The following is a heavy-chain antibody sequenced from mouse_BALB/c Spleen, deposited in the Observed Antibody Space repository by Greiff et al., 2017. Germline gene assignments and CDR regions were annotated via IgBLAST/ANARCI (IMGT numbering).Heavy chain of an antibody. CDR2: INPSSGYT. D-gene: IGHD2-14*01. J-gene: IGHJ3*01. CDR3: ARIGSRYDGFAY. V-gene: IGHV1-4*01. Sequence: QVQLQQSGAELAKPGASVKMSCKASGYTFTSYTMHWVKQRPGQGLEWIGYINPSSGYTNYNQKFKDKATLTADKSSSTAYMQLSSLTSEDSAVYYCARIGSRYDGFAYWGQGTLVTVSA. CDR1: GYTFTSYT.